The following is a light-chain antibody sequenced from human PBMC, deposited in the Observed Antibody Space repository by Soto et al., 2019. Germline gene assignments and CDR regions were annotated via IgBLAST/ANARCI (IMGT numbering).Light chain of an antibody. CDR1: QSVSRY. CDR2: DAS. J-gene: IGKJ5*01. CDR3: QQRSNWPIT. V-gene: IGKV3-11*01. Sequence: EIVLTQSPATLSLSPGERATLSCRASQSVSRYLAWYQQKPGQAPRLLIYDASNRATGIPARFSGSGSGTDFTLTISRLAPEDFALYYCQQRSNWPITFGQGTRLEIK.